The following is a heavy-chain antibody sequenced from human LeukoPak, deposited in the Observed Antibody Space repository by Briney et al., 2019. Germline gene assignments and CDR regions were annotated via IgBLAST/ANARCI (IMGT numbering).Heavy chain of an antibody. CDR1: GGSISSYY. Sequence: SETLSLTCTVSGGSISSYYWSWIRQPPGKGLGWIGYIYTSGSTNYNPSLKSRVTISVDTSKNQFSLKLSSVTAADTAVYYRARHFCSGGSCYAYFDYWGQGTLVTVSS. CDR3: ARHFCSGGSCYAYFDY. D-gene: IGHD2-15*01. CDR2: IYTSGST. J-gene: IGHJ4*02. V-gene: IGHV4-4*09.